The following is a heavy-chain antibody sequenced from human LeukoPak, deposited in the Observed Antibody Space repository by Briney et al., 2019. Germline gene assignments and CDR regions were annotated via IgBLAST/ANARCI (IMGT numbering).Heavy chain of an antibody. CDR1: GFTFSSYA. V-gene: IGHV3-23*01. CDR2: ISGSGGST. D-gene: IGHD6-13*01. CDR3: ARAGYSSSWYRDAFDI. J-gene: IGHJ3*02. Sequence: GGSLRLSCAASGFTFSSYAMSWVRQAPGKGLERVSAISGSGGSTYYADSVKGRFTISRDNSKNTLYLQMNSLRAEDTAVYYCARAGYSSSWYRDAFDIWGQGTMVTVSS.